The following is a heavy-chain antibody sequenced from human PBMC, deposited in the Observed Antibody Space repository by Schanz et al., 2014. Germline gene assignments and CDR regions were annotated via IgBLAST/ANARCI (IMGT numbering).Heavy chain of an antibody. CDR1: GFTLSSYA. CDR2: ISYDGSNK. J-gene: IGHJ4*02. Sequence: QVQLVESGGGVVQPGRSLRLSCAAYGFTLSSYAMHWVRQAPGKGLEWVAVISYDGSNKYYADSVKGRFTISRDNSKNTLYLQMNSLSADDTAVFYCAKDSTHIDIVLVPTAIDYWGQGTLVTVSS. D-gene: IGHD2-2*01. CDR3: AKDSTHIDIVLVPTAIDY. V-gene: IGHV3-30-3*01.